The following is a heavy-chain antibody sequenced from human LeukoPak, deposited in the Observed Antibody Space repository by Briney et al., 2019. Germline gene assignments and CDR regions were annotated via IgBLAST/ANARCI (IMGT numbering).Heavy chain of an antibody. D-gene: IGHD2-8*01. CDR1: GFTFSSYE. J-gene: IGHJ4*02. CDR3: ARLKDDVTKLDY. V-gene: IGHV3-7*01. CDR2: INQDGSQK. Sequence: PGGSLRLSCAASGFTFSSYEMNWVRQAPGKGLEWVANINQDGSQKRYVDSVQGRFTISRDNTRNSLFLQMNSLRAEDTAVYYCARLKDDVTKLDYWGQGTLVTVSS.